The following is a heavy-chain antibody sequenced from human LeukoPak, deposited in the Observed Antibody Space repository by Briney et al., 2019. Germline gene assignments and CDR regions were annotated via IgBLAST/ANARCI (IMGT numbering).Heavy chain of an antibody. Sequence: GGSLRLSCAASGFTFSSYAMHWVRQAPGKGLEWVAVISYDGSNKYYADSVKGRFTISRDNSKNTLYLQMNSLRAEDTAVYYCAKDRSGSYSDDAFDIWGQGTMVTVSS. CDR3: AKDRSGSYSDDAFDI. CDR1: GFTFSSYA. J-gene: IGHJ3*02. D-gene: IGHD1-26*01. V-gene: IGHV3-30*04. CDR2: ISYDGSNK.